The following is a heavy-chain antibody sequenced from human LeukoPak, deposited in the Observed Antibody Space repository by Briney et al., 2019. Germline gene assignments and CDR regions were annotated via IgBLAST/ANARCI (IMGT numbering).Heavy chain of an antibody. D-gene: IGHD3-10*01. CDR3: ARVGFGELYYYYGMDV. Sequence: SVKVPCKASGGTFSSYAISWVRQAPGQGLEWMGGIIPIFGTANYAQKFQGRVTITADESTSTAYMELSSLRSEDTAVYYCARVGFGELYYYYGMDVWGQGTTVTVSS. CDR1: GGTFSSYA. V-gene: IGHV1-69*13. J-gene: IGHJ6*02. CDR2: IIPIFGTA.